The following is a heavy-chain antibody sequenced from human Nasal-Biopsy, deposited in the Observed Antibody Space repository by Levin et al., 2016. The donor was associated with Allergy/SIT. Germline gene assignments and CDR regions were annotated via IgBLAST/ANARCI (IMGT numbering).Heavy chain of an antibody. V-gene: IGHV3-23*01. CDR1: GFTFTKSA. CDR3: ASSLVGARG. J-gene: IGHJ4*02. Sequence: GESLKISCAASGFTFTKSAMSWVRQAPGKGLEWISGISGSGTDTHYADSVKGRFTISRDNSKNTLYLQMNSLRVEDTAVYYCASSLVGARGWGQGTLVTVSS. D-gene: IGHD1-26*01. CDR2: ISGSGTDT.